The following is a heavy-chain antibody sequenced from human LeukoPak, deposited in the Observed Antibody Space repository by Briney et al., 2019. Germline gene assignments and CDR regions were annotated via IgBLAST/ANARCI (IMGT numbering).Heavy chain of an antibody. Sequence: PGGSLRLSCAASGFTFSRNGMAWVRQAPGKGLEWVSGIIGGAGGTYYADSVKGRFTISRDNSKNTLYLQMNSLRAEDTAVYYCTHGSMYQLDYWGQGTLVTVSS. V-gene: IGHV3-23*01. J-gene: IGHJ4*02. D-gene: IGHD2-2*01. CDR1: GFTFSRNG. CDR3: THGSMYQLDY. CDR2: IIGGAGGT.